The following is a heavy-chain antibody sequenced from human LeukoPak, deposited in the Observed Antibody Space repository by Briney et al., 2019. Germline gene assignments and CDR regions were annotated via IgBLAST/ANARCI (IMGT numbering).Heavy chain of an antibody. CDR3: ARVNYYGSGSYYKTTDY. CDR1: GGSISSSSYY. J-gene: IGHJ4*02. Sequence: SETLSLTCTVSGGSISSSSYYWGWIRQPPGKGLEWIGSIYYSGSTYYNPSLKSRVTISVDTSKNQFSLKLSSVTAADTAVYYCARVNYYGSGSYYKTTDYWGQGTLVTVSS. D-gene: IGHD3-10*01. CDR2: IYYSGST. V-gene: IGHV4-39*07.